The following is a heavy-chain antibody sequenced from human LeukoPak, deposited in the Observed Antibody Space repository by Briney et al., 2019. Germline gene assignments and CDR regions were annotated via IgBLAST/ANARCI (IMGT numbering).Heavy chain of an antibody. CDR2: ISSNGGST. Sequence: GGSLRLFCAASGFTFSSYAMHWVRQAPGKGLEYVSAISSNGGSTYYANSVKGRFTISRDNSKNTLYLQMGSLRAEDMAVYYCARGTESSGWLNWFDPWGQGTLVTVSS. CDR3: ARGTESSGWLNWFDP. CDR1: GFTFSSYA. D-gene: IGHD6-19*01. V-gene: IGHV3-64*01. J-gene: IGHJ5*02.